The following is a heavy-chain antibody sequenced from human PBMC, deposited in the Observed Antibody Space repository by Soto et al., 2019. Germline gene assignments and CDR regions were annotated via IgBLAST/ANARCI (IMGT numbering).Heavy chain of an antibody. V-gene: IGHV1-18*04. D-gene: IGHD3-10*01. CDR2: IGASSGNT. Sequence: QVQLVQSGAEVKKPGASLRVSCKASGYTFTSYGITWVRQAPGQGLERMGWIGASSGNTNYAQNLQGRVTMTTDTSTSTAYMELRSLRSDDTAVYYGARHGSGENYFDYWGRGTLVSVSS. CDR1: GYTFTSYG. CDR3: ARHGSGENYFDY. J-gene: IGHJ4*02.